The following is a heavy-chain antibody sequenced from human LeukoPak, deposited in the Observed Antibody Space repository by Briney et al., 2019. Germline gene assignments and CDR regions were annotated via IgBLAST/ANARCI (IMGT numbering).Heavy chain of an antibody. Sequence: ASVKVSCKASGYTFTSYGISWVRQAPGQGLEWMGWISAYNGNTNYAQKLQGRVTMTTDTSTSTAYMELRSLRSDDTAVYYCARVGPWGYCSGGSCYGNWFDPWGQGTLVTVSS. D-gene: IGHD2-15*01. CDR2: ISAYNGNT. V-gene: IGHV1-18*01. CDR3: ARVGPWGYCSGGSCYGNWFDP. CDR1: GYTFTSYG. J-gene: IGHJ5*02.